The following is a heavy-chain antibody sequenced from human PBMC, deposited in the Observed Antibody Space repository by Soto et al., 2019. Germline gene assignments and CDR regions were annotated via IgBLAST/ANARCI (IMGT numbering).Heavy chain of an antibody. J-gene: IGHJ3*02. CDR3: ASFLTGSGDAFDI. CDR2: INSDGSST. V-gene: IGHV3-74*01. CDR1: GFTFSSYW. D-gene: IGHD3-9*01. Sequence: PGGSLRLSCAASGFTFSSYWMHWVRQAPGKGLVWVSRINSDGSSTSYADSVKGRFTISRDNAKNTLYLQMNSLRAEDTAVYYCASFLTGSGDAFDILGQGTMVTVSS.